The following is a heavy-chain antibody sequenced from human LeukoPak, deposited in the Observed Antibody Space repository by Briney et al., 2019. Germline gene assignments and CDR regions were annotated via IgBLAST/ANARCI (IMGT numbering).Heavy chain of an antibody. CDR2: ISSSSSYI. D-gene: IGHD1-26*01. CDR3: ARVSWGGSRNIDY. J-gene: IGHJ4*02. Sequence: GGSLRLSCAASGFTFSSYSMNWVRQAPGKGMEWVSSISSSSSYIYYADSVKGRFTFSRDNAKNSLYLQMNSLRAEDTAVYYCARVSWGGSRNIDYWGQGTLVTVSS. V-gene: IGHV3-21*01. CDR1: GFTFSSYS.